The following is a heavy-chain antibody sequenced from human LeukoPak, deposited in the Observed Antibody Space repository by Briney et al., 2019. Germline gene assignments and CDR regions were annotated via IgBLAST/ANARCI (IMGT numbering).Heavy chain of an antibody. V-gene: IGHV3-33*01. J-gene: IGHJ6*02. Sequence: GVSLRRSCAASGFTFSSYGMHWVRQAPGNGLEWVAVIWYDGSNKYYADSGKGRFTIARDNCKNTLYLQMNSLRDEDTAVYYCARGWELLYWYGMDVWGQGTTVTVSS. CDR3: ARGWELLYWYGMDV. CDR2: IWYDGSNK. CDR1: GFTFSSYG. D-gene: IGHD1-26*01.